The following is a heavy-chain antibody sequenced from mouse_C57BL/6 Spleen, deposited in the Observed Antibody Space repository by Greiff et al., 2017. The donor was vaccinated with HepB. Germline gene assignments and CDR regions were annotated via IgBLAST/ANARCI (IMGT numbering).Heavy chain of an antibody. CDR1: GYTFTSYW. CDR3: TRSAITTVVFDY. Sequence: VQLQQSGTVLARPGASVKMSCKTSGYTFTSYWMHWVKQRPGQGLEWIGAIYPGNSDTSYNQKFKGKAKLPAVTSASTAYMELSSLTNEDSAVYYCTRSAITTVVFDYWGQGTTLTVSS. CDR2: IYPGNSDT. V-gene: IGHV1-5*01. J-gene: IGHJ2*01. D-gene: IGHD1-1*01.